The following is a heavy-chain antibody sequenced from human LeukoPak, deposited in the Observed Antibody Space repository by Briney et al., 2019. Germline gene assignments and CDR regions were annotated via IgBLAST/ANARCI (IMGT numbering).Heavy chain of an antibody. CDR3: AKDVVVVAATPGGYYYYGMDV. CDR2: ISGSGGST. CDR1: GFTFSSYA. D-gene: IGHD2-15*01. J-gene: IGHJ6*02. Sequence: GSLRLSCAASGFTFSSYAMSWVRQAPGKGLEWVSAISGSGGSTYYADSVKGRFTISRDNSKNTLYLQMNSLRAEDTAVYYCAKDVVVVAATPGGYYYYGMDVWGQGTTVTVSS. V-gene: IGHV3-23*01.